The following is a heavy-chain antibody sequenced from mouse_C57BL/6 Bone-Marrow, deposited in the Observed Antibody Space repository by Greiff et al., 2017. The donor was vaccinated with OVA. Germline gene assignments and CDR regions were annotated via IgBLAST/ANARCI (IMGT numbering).Heavy chain of an antibody. CDR3: ASEGIYYGSGDAYRFGC. CDR1: GYTFTSYG. Sequence: QVQLQQSGAELVRPGASVTLSCKASGYTFTSYGISWVKQRTGQGLEWIGAIYPRTGNTSYNEKFKGKAILTADKSSSTAYMELRSLTSEDSAVYFYASEGIYYGSGDAYRFGCWGQGTLVTVAA. V-gene: IGHV1-81*01. CDR2: IYPRTGNT. J-gene: IGHJ3*01. D-gene: IGHD2-1*01.